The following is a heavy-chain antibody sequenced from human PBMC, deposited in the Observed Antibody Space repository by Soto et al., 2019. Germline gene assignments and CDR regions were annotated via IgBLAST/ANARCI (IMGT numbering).Heavy chain of an antibody. CDR3: ANGRATYGLLTHDY. Sequence: EVQLLESGGGLVQPGGSLRLSCAASGFSFRNYAMSWVRQAPGKGLEWMSTLTGSSSNTYYADSVKGRFAISRDNSRNTLYLQMPSLTAEDTAVYYCANGRATYGLLTHDYWGQGTLVTVSS. J-gene: IGHJ4*02. CDR1: GFSFRNYA. D-gene: IGHD3-9*01. V-gene: IGHV3-23*01. CDR2: LTGSSSNT.